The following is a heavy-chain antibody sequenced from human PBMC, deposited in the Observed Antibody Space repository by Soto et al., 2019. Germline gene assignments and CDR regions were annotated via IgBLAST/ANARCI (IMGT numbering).Heavy chain of an antibody. Sequence: ASVKVSCKASGYTFVEYDINWVRQAAGQGLEWMGGIIPIFGTANYAQKFQGRVTITADESTSTAYMELSSLRSEDTAVYYCARDIDDFWSGYSDAFDIWGQGTMVTVS. J-gene: IGHJ3*02. CDR3: ARDIDDFWSGYSDAFDI. V-gene: IGHV1-69*13. D-gene: IGHD3-3*01. CDR2: IIPIFGTA. CDR1: GYTFVEYD.